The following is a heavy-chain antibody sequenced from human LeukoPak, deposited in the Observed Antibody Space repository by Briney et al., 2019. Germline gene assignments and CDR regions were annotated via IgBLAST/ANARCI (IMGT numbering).Heavy chain of an antibody. CDR1: GDSISSSNW. J-gene: IGHJ4*02. Sequence: NPSGTLSLTCAVSGDSISSSNWWSWVRQPPGKGLEWIGEIYHSGSTNYNPSLKSRVTISVDTSKNQFSLKLSSVTAADTAVYHCARSKSGSYHAPFDYWGQGTLVTVSS. CDR3: ARSKSGSYHAPFDY. V-gene: IGHV4-4*02. CDR2: IYHSGST. D-gene: IGHD1-26*01.